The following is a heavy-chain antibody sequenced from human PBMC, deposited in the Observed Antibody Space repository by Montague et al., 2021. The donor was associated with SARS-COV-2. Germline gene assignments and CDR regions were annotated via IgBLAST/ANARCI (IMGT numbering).Heavy chain of an antibody. D-gene: IGHD3-3*01. CDR2: IHTSGST. CDR3: ASGQFYDFWIGYYSPDYVSGIDV. V-gene: IGHV4-4*07. J-gene: IGHJ6*02. Sequence: SETLSLTCTVSGGSISSYYWSWIRQSAGKGLEWIGRIHTSGSTDYNPSLNSRVTMSVDTSKNQFSLKLSSVTAADTAVYYCASGQFYDFWIGYYSPDYVSGIDVWGQGTMVTVSS. CDR1: GGSISSYY.